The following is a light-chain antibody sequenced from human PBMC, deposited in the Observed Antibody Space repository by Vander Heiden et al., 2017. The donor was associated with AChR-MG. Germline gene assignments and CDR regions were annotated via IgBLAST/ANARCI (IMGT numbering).Light chain of an antibody. V-gene: IGKV1-5*03. CDR1: QTISSW. Sequence: DIQMTQSPYNLSASVGDSVTISCRASQTISSWLAWYQQKPGKPPKLLIYRASTLDSGVPSRFSGSGSGTEFNLTISGLQPDDFVTYYCHQYKSYPWTFGQGTKVEIK. J-gene: IGKJ1*01. CDR3: HQYKSYPWT. CDR2: RAS.